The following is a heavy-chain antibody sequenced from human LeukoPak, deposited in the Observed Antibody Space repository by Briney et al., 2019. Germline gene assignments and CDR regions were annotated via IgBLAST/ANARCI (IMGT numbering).Heavy chain of an antibody. J-gene: IGHJ6*02. D-gene: IGHD3-10*01. CDR2: IYSGGST. V-gene: IGHV3-53*01. CDR1: GFTVSSNY. CDR3: ARDGVVRGVPTYGMDV. Sequence: GGSLRLSCAASGFTVSSNYMSWVRQAPGKGLEWVSVIYSGGSTYYADSVKGRFTISRDNSKNTLYLQMNSLRAEDTAVYYCARDGVVRGVPTYGMDVWGQGTTVTVSS.